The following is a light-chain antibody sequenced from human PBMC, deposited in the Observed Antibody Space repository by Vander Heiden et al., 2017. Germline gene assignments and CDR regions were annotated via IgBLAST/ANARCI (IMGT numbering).Light chain of an antibody. CDR3: SSYTGSNTV. V-gene: IGLV2-14*03. Sequence: ALTQPASVSGSPGQSITISCTGNSSDVGVYNYVAWYQQHPGEAPKLMIYDVSYGPSGISNRFSGSKSGNTASLTISGLQAEDEADYYCSSYTGSNTVFGGGTKLTVL. CDR2: DVS. CDR1: SSDVGVYNY. J-gene: IGLJ2*01.